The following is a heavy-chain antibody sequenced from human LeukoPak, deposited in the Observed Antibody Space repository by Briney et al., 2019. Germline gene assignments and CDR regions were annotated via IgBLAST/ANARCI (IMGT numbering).Heavy chain of an antibody. J-gene: IGHJ1*01. D-gene: IGHD6-19*01. V-gene: IGHV3-23*01. CDR1: GFTFSSYA. Sequence: GGSLRLSCAASGFTFSSYAMSWVCQAPGKGLEWVSAISGSGDNTYSANSVKGRFIISRDNSKNTLYLQMSSLRAEDTAVYYCAKERSSGWYGYMQYWGQGTLVTVSS. CDR2: ISGSGDNT. CDR3: AKERSSGWYGYMQY.